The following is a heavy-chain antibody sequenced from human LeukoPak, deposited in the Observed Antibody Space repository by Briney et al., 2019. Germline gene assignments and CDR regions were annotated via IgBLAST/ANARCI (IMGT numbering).Heavy chain of an antibody. J-gene: IGHJ6*03. CDR3: ARDGDTVLTRGYYYYMDV. CDR2: IRYDGSNK. CDR1: GFTFSSYG. V-gene: IGHV3-30*02. D-gene: IGHD4-23*01. Sequence: PGGSLRLSCAASGFTFSSYGMHWVRQAPGRVLEWVAFIRYDGSNKYYADSVKGRFIISRDNSKNTLYLQMNSLRAEDTALYYCARDGDTVLTRGYYYYMDVWGKGTTVTVSS.